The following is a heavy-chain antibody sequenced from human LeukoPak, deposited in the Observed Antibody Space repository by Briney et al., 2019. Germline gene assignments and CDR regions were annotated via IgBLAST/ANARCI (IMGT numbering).Heavy chain of an antibody. J-gene: IGHJ3*02. CDR2: INHSGST. CDR1: GGSFSGYY. V-gene: IGHV4-34*01. CDR3: ARAVPQYCSSTSCRGAFDI. D-gene: IGHD2-2*01. Sequence: SETLSLTCAVYGGSFSGYYWGWIRQPPGKGLEWIGEINHSGSTNYNPSLKSRVTISVDTSKNQFSLKLSSVTAADTAAYYCARAVPQYCSSTSCRGAFDIWGQGTMVTVSS.